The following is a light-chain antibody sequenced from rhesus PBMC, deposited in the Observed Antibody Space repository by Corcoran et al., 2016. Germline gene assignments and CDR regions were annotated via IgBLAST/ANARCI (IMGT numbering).Light chain of an antibody. V-gene: IGKV1-69*01. Sequence: DIQMTQSPSSLSASVGDRVTITCRASQGISIWFASYQQKPGKAPNLLIYRASNLEKGIPSRFSGGGSGKDFTLTISGLLPEDIAAYYCQQHDISPLTFGGGTKVEIK. J-gene: IGKJ4*01. CDR3: QQHDISPLT. CDR2: RAS. CDR1: QGISIW.